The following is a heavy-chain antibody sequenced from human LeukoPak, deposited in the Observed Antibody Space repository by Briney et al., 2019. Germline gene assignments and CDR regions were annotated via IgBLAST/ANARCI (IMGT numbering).Heavy chain of an antibody. CDR1: GFTFSSYA. CDR2: ISYDGSNK. D-gene: IGHD6-13*01. CDR3: AREVVAAAGYFDY. J-gene: IGHJ4*02. V-gene: IGHV3-30-3*01. Sequence: GGSLRLPCAASGFTFSSYAMHWVRQAPGKGLEWVAVISYDGSNKYYADSVKGRFTISRDNSKNTLYLQMNSLRAEDTAVYYCAREVVAAAGYFDYWGQGTLVTVSS.